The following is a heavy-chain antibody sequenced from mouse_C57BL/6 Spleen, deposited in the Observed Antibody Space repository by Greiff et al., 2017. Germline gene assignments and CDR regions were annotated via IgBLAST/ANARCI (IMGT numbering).Heavy chain of an antibody. V-gene: IGHV1-53*01. Sequence: VQLQQPGTELVKPGASVKLSCKASGYTFTSYWMHWVKQRPGPGLEWIGNITPSNGGTNYNEKFKSKATLTVDKSSSTAYMQLSSLTSEDSAVYYCASPSYYGSSSWYFDVWGTGTTVTVSS. CDR2: ITPSNGGT. J-gene: IGHJ1*03. CDR1: GYTFTSYW. D-gene: IGHD1-1*01. CDR3: ASPSYYGSSSWYFDV.